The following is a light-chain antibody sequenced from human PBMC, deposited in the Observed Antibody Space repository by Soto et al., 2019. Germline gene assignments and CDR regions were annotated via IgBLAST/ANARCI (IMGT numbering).Light chain of an antibody. Sequence: AIQMTQSPSSVSASLGDRVTITCRASQDIGNDLAWYQRRPGQAPKLLIYAASSLQSGLPSRFSGGGSGTDFTLTINNLQPGDIATYYCLQDYNFPLTFGGGTKVEIK. CDR3: LQDYNFPLT. CDR1: QDIGND. CDR2: AAS. J-gene: IGKJ4*01. V-gene: IGKV1-6*01.